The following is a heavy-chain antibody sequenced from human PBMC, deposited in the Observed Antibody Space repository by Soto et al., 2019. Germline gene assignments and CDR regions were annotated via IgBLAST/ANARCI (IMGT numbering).Heavy chain of an antibody. CDR1: GYSFTDYH. D-gene: IGHD2-8*01. CDR2: INPKSGGT. CDR3: ARGDSTDCSNGVCSFFYNHDMDV. Sequence: ASVKVSCKASGYSFTDYHIHWVRQAPGQGLEWLGRINPKSGGTSTAQKFQGWVTMTTDASISTASMELTRLTSDDTAIYYCARGDSTDCSNGVCSFFYNHDMDVWGQGTTVTVSS. J-gene: IGHJ6*02. V-gene: IGHV1-2*04.